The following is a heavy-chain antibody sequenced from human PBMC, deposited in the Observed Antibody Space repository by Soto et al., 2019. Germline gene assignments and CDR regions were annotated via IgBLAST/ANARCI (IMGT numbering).Heavy chain of an antibody. D-gene: IGHD3-16*01. CDR3: ATDLIMITSAFDI. CDR2: INPSGGST. J-gene: IGHJ3*02. V-gene: IGHV1-46*01. CDR1: GYTFTSYY. Sequence: ASVKVSCKASGYTFTSYYMHWVRQAPGQGLEWMGIINPSGGSTSYAQKFQGRVTMTRDTSTSTVYMELSSLRSEDTAVYYCATDLIMITSAFDIWGQGTMVTVSS.